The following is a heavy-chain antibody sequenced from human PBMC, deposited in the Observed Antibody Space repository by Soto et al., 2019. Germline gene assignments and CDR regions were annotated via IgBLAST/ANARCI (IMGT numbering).Heavy chain of an antibody. CDR2: VSSAGGSK. Sequence: QVQLVESGGGVVHSGKSLRLSCAASGFTFNTYVMHWVRQAPGKGLEWLAFVSSAGGSKYYADSVTGRFTISRDNSQNTLHLQMNSLGPEDTAVYYCARGGGYSGYDPLDYWGQGTLVTVSS. J-gene: IGHJ4*02. CDR3: ARGGGYSGYDPLDY. D-gene: IGHD5-12*01. V-gene: IGHV3-30-3*01. CDR1: GFTFNTYV.